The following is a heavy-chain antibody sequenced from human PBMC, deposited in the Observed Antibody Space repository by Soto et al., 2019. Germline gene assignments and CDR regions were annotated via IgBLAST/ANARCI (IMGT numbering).Heavy chain of an antibody. CDR1: GYSFAGHY. CDR3: ARLAHYDIFTGYYRNGFDM. D-gene: IGHD3-9*01. J-gene: IGHJ3*02. CDR2: INPNSGGT. Sequence: ASVKVSCKTSGYSFAGHYLHWVRQAPGQGLDWMGWINPNSGGTIYAQRFQGRVTMTRDTSISTAYMVLTSLRSDDTAVYYCARLAHYDIFTGYYRNGFDMWGRGTVVTVSS. V-gene: IGHV1-2*02.